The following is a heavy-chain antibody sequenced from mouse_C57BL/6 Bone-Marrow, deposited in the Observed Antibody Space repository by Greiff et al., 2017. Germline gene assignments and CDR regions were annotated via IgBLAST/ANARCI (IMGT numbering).Heavy chain of an antibody. CDR2: IHPNSGST. J-gene: IGHJ3*01. Sequence: QVQLKQPGAELVKPGASVKLSCKASGYTFTSYWMHWVKQRPGQGLEWIGMIHPNSGSTNYNEKFKSKATLTVDKSSSTAYMQLSSLTSEDSAVYYCARMGKNDGAWFAYWGQGTLVTVSA. CDR1: GYTFTSYW. CDR3: ARMGKNDGAWFAY. D-gene: IGHD2-12*01. V-gene: IGHV1-64*01.